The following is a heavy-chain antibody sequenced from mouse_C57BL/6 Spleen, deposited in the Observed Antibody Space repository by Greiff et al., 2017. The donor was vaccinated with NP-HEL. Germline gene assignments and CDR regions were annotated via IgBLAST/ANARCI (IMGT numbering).Heavy chain of an antibody. CDR1: GFNIKDYY. Sequence: VHVKQSGAELVKPGASVKLSCTASGFNIKDYYMHWVKQRTEQGLEWIGRIDPEDGETKYAPKFQGKATITADTSSNTAYLQLSSLTSEDTAVYYCARENYGSSPWFAYWGQGTLVTVSA. J-gene: IGHJ3*01. V-gene: IGHV14-2*01. CDR3: ARENYGSSPWFAY. CDR2: IDPEDGET. D-gene: IGHD1-1*01.